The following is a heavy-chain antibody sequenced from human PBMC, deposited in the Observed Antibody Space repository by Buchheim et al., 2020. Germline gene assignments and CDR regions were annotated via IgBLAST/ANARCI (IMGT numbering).Heavy chain of an antibody. V-gene: IGHV3-48*03. D-gene: IGHD1-1*01. CDR1: GFTFSSYE. CDR2: ISSRAISI. Sequence: EVQLVESGGGLVQPGGSLRLSCVASGFTFSSYEMNWVRQPPGKGLEWVSYISSRAISIYYADSVKGRFTISRDKAQNSLYLQMNSLRAEDTAMYYCARGRGYFYSNEDNWPDPWGQGTL. CDR3: ARGRGYFYSNEDNWPDP. J-gene: IGHJ5*02.